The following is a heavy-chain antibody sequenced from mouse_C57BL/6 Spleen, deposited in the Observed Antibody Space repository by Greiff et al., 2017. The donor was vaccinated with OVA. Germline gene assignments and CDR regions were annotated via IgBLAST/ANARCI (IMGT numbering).Heavy chain of an antibody. CDR1: GYAFTSSW. D-gene: IGHD2-1*01. J-gene: IGHJ2*01. CDR2: IYPGDGDT. CDR3: RRLVTAYFDY. Sequence: QVQLQESGPELVKPGASVKISCKASGYAFTSSWMNWVKQRPGKGLEWIGRIYPGDGDTNYNGKFKGKATLTADKSSSTAYMKLSSLTSEDSSVYFWRRLVTAYFDYWGQGTTLTVSS. V-gene: IGHV1-82*01.